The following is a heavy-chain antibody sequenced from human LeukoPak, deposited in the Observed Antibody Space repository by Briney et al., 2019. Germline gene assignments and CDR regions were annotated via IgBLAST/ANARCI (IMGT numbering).Heavy chain of an antibody. J-gene: IGHJ6*03. CDR1: GIPLCSFW. D-gene: IGHD3-10*01. Sequence: GGSLRPSCAASGIPLCSFWMSWVPQAPGKGLEWVANIKQDGIEKYTAHSAKGHLPIPWTNATTSPPLQMDSLRPRDTAVYYCARDAQSKLVLWFGELLGNYYYYTDVWGKGTTVTVSS. CDR2: IKQDGIEK. CDR3: ARDAQSKLVLWFGELLGNYYYYTDV. V-gene: IGHV3-7*01.